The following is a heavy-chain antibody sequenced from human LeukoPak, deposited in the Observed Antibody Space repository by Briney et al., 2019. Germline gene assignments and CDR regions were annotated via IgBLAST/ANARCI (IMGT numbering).Heavy chain of an antibody. D-gene: IGHD3-22*01. V-gene: IGHV3-30-3*01. Sequence: PGGSLRLSCAASGFTFSSYAMHWVRQAPGKGLERVAVISYDGSNKYYADSAKGRFTISRENSKNTLYLQMNSLRAEDTAVYYCARDRTEYYYDSSGPTGYWGQGTLVTVSS. CDR3: ARDRTEYYYDSSGPTGY. CDR1: GFTFSSYA. CDR2: ISYDGSNK. J-gene: IGHJ4*02.